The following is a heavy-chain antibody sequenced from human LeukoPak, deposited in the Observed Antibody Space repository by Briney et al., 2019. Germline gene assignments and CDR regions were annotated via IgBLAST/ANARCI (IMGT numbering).Heavy chain of an antibody. D-gene: IGHD2-2*01. V-gene: IGHV3-23*01. CDR1: GFTFSSYA. J-gene: IGHJ3*02. Sequence: VGSLRLSCAASGFTFSSYAMSWVRQAPGKGLEWVSAISGSGGSTYYADSVKGRFTISRDNSKNTLYLQMNSLRAEDTAVYYCAKEGYCSSTSCYFAAFDIWGQGTMVTVSS. CDR3: AKEGYCSSTSCYFAAFDI. CDR2: ISGSGGST.